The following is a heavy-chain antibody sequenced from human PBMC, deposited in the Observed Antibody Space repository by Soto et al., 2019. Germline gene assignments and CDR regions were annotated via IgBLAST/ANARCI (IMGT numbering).Heavy chain of an antibody. CDR2: IYYSGNT. CDR1: GGSISSYY. D-gene: IGHD4-4*01. J-gene: IGHJ6*02. V-gene: IGHV4-59*01. CDR3: ARAPNDYNYHYYGMDV. Sequence: PSETLSLTCAVSGGSISSYYWSWIRQPPGKGLECIGYIYYSGNTKYNPSLESRVNISVDMSKNQFSLKLRSVTAADTAVYYCARAPNDYNYHYYGMDVWGQGTTVTVSS.